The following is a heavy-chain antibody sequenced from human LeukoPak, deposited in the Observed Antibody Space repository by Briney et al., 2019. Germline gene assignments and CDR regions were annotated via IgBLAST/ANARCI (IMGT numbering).Heavy chain of an antibody. CDR2: IIPIFGTA. J-gene: IGHJ4*02. CDR3: ATTIAAAGLFDY. V-gene: IGHV1-69*05. D-gene: IGHD6-13*01. Sequence: GASVKVSCKASGGTFSSYAISWVRQAPGQGLEWMGGIIPIFGTANYARKFQGRVTITTDESTSTAYMELSSLRSEDTAVYYCATTIAAAGLFDYWGQGTLVTVSS. CDR1: GGTFSSYA.